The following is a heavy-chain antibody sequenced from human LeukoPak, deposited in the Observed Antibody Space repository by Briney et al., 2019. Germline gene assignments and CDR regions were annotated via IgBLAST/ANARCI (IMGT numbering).Heavy chain of an antibody. CDR2: IKLDGSDK. V-gene: IGHV3-7*01. CDR3: VRGYSYGFVFDY. J-gene: IGHJ4*02. D-gene: IGHD5-18*01. CDR1: GFTFSSYW. Sequence: GGSLRLSCAASGFTFSSYWMSWVRQAPGKGREWVANIKLDGSDKYYVDSVKGRFTISRDNAKNSLDLQMNSLRGEDTAVYFCVRGYSYGFVFDYWGQGTLVTVSS.